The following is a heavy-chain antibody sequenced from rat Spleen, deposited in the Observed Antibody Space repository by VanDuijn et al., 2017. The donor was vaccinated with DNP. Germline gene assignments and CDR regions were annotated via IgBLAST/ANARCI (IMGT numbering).Heavy chain of an antibody. V-gene: IGHV5-22*01. D-gene: IGHD4-3*01. J-gene: IGHJ2*01. CDR3: VRWNSGHFDY. Sequence: EVQLVESGGGLVQPGRSMKLSCVASGFTFSKYYMAWVRQAPAKGLEWVAYIGSPAYAPYYADSVKDRFTISRDNAKSTLYLQMNTLRSEDMATYYCVRWNSGHFDYWGQGVMVTVSS. CDR2: IGSPAYAP. CDR1: GFTFSKYY.